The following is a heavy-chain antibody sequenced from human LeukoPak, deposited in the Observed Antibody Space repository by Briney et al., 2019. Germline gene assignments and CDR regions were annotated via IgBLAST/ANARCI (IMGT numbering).Heavy chain of an antibody. Sequence: SETLSLTCTVSGGSISSSSYYWGWIRQPPGKGLESIGNIYYTGSTYYNPSLKSRVTISVDTSKNQFSLELTSVTAADTAVYYCARHASVSGNWPRPLHYWGQGSLVTVSS. CDR2: IYYTGST. D-gene: IGHD6-19*01. CDR1: GGSISSSSYY. V-gene: IGHV4-39*01. CDR3: ARHASVSGNWPRPLHY. J-gene: IGHJ4*02.